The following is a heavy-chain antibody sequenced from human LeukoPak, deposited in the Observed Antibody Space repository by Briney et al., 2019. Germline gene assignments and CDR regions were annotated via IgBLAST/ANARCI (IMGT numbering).Heavy chain of an antibody. J-gene: IGHJ4*02. V-gene: IGHV4-39*01. CDR3: ARLPRRGWYYFDY. CDR1: GVSISSSSYY. Sequence: SETLSLTCTVSGVSISSSSYYWGWIRQPPGKGLEWIGSIYYSGSTYYNPSLKSRVTISVDTSKNQFSLKLSSVTAADTAVYYCARLPRRGWYYFDYWGQGTLVTVSS. CDR2: IYYSGST. D-gene: IGHD6-19*01.